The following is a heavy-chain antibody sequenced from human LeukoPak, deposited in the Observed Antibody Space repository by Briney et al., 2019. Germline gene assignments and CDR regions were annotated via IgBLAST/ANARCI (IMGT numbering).Heavy chain of an antibody. CDR1: GGSFSSSDYY. V-gene: IGHV4-39*07. J-gene: IGHJ6*03. CDR3: ARSVEGYCSGGSCYSYYYYMDV. Sequence: SETLSLTCTVSGGSFSSSDYYWGWIRQPPGKGLEWIGSIYYSGTTYYNPSLKSRVTISVDTSKNQFSLKLSSVTAADTAVYYCARSVEGYCSGGSCYSYYYYMDVWGKGTTVTVSS. CDR2: IYYSGTT. D-gene: IGHD2-15*01.